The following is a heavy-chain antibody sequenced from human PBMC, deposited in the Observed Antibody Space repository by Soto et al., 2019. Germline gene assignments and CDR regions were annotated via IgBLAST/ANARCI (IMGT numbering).Heavy chain of an antibody. CDR1: GYTFTGYY. Sequence: ASVKVSCKASGYTFTGYYMHWVRQAPGQGLEWMGWINPNSGGTNYAQKFQGWVTMTRDTSISTAYMELSRLRSDDTAVYYCARDLVGGGYADLAPYYGMDVWGQGTTVTVSS. V-gene: IGHV1-2*04. J-gene: IGHJ6*02. CDR3: ARDLVGGGYADLAPYYGMDV. CDR2: INPNSGGT. D-gene: IGHD5-12*01.